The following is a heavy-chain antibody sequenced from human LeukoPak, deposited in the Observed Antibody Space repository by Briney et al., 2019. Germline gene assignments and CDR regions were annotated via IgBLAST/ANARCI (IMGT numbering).Heavy chain of an antibody. V-gene: IGHV4-59*08. D-gene: IGHD2-21*01. J-gene: IGHJ4*02. Sequence: ASETLSLTCTVSGGSISSYYWSWIRQPPGKGLEWIGYIYYSGSTNYNPSLESRVTISVDTSKNQFSLKLSSVTAADTAVYYCARLVGSYIDYWGQGTLVTVSS. CDR1: GGSISSYY. CDR3: ARLVGSYIDY. CDR2: IYYSGST.